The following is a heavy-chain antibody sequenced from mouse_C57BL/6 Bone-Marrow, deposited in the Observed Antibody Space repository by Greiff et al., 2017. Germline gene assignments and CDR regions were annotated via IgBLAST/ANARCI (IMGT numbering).Heavy chain of an antibody. J-gene: IGHJ2*01. Sequence: VQLQPSGAELAKPGASVKLSCKASGYTFTSYWMHWVKQRHGTGLEWIGNFNPSSGYTKYNQKFKDKATLTADKSSSTAYMQLSSLTYEDSAVYYSARRDYYGSHDYWAQGTAHTVSS. CDR2: FNPSSGYT. D-gene: IGHD1-1*01. CDR3: ARRDYYGSHDY. V-gene: IGHV1-7*01. CDR1: GYTFTSYW.